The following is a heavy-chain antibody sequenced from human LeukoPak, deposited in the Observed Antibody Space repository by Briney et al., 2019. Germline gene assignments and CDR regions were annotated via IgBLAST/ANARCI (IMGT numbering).Heavy chain of an antibody. CDR3: AKDIGERGYSVH. V-gene: IGHV3-43*02. J-gene: IGHJ4*02. CDR1: GFTFDDYA. D-gene: IGHD5/OR15-5a*01. CDR2: ISGDGSST. Sequence: GESLRLSCAASGFTFDDYAMHWVRQPPGKGLEWVSLISGDGSSTYYADSVRGRFTISRHNSKNSLYLQMNNLRTEDTAFYYCAKDIGERGYSVHWGQGTLVTVSS.